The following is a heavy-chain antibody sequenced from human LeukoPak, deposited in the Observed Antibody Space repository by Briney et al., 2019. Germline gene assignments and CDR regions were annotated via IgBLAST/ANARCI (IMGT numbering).Heavy chain of an antibody. CDR2: ISSSSSYI. J-gene: IGHJ6*03. V-gene: IGHV3-21*01. Sequence: GGSLRLSCAASGFTFSSYEMNWVRQAPGKGLEWVSSISSSSSYIYYADSVKGRFTISRDNAKNSLYLQMNSLRSKNTAVYYCGRDWRLDSSDYYEYYYYYYMDVWGKGTTVTVSS. CDR3: GRDWRLDSSDYYEYYYYYYMDV. D-gene: IGHD3-22*01. CDR1: GFTFSSYE.